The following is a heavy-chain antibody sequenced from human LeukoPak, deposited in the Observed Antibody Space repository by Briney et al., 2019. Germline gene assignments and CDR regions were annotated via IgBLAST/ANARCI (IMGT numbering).Heavy chain of an antibody. J-gene: IGHJ6*04. Sequence: GGSLRLSCAASGFTFSSYEMNWVRQAPGKGLEWVSYISSSGSTIYYADSVKGRFTISGDNAKNSLCLQMNSLRAEDTAVYYCAELGITMTGGVWGKGTTVTISS. CDR2: ISSSGSTI. CDR3: AELGITMTGGV. CDR1: GFTFSSYE. V-gene: IGHV3-48*03. D-gene: IGHD3-10*02.